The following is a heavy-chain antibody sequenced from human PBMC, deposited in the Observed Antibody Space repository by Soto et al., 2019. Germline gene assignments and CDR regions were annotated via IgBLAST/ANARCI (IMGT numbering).Heavy chain of an antibody. Sequence: ASVKVSCKASGYTLTRYDIPWVRHSTGQGLEWMGGMNPNSGNTGYAQKFQGRVTMTRNTSISTAYMELSSLRSEDTAVYYCARGQTEQLGDNWFDPWGQGTLVTVSS. V-gene: IGHV1-8*01. D-gene: IGHD6-6*01. CDR2: MNPNSGNT. J-gene: IGHJ5*02. CDR1: GYTLTRYD. CDR3: ARGQTEQLGDNWFDP.